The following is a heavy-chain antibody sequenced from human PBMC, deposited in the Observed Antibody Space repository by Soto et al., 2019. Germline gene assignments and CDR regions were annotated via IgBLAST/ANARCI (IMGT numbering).Heavy chain of an antibody. J-gene: IGHJ6*02. D-gene: IGHD3-22*01. CDR3: AKGITMIVVVDYGMVV. Sequence: GSLRLSCAASGFTFSSYAMSWVRQAPGKGLEWVSAISGSGGSTYYADSVKGRFTISRDNSKNTLYLQMNSLRAEDTAVYYCAKGITMIVVVDYGMVVWGQGTTVTVSS. CDR2: ISGSGGST. V-gene: IGHV3-23*01. CDR1: GFTFSSYA.